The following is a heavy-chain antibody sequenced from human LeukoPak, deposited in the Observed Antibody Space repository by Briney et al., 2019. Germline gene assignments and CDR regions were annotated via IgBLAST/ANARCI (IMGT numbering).Heavy chain of an antibody. CDR2: ISSSSSYI. Sequence: GGSQRLSCAASGFTYHSYNMIWVRHATGKGVEGVSSISSSSSYILYADPEKRRFTISRDNAKNALYRQMSNRRAEDTAVYYCARRHNNLSDHAFDTSGQGTMVTVSS. CDR1: GFTYHSYN. J-gene: IGHJ3*02. CDR3: ARRHNNLSDHAFDT. D-gene: IGHD4-11*01. V-gene: IGHV3-21*01.